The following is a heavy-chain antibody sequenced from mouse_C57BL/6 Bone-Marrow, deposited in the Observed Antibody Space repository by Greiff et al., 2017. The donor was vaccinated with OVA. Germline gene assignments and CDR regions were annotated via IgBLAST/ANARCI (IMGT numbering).Heavy chain of an antibody. CDR1: GFTFSDYG. V-gene: IGHV5-17*01. Sequence: EVKLQESGGGLVKPGGSLKLSCAASGFTFSDYGMHWVRQAPEKGLEWVAYISSGSSTIYYADTVKGRFTIARDNAKNTLFLQMTSLRSEDTAMYYCARGLGFMDYWGQGTSVTVSS. J-gene: IGHJ4*01. D-gene: IGHD3-3*01. CDR3: ARGLGFMDY. CDR2: ISSGSSTI.